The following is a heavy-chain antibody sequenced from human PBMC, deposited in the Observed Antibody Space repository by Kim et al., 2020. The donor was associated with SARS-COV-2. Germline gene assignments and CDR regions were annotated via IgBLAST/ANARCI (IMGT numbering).Heavy chain of an antibody. CDR2: IYYSGST. D-gene: IGHD4-17*01. Sequence: SETLSLTCTVSGGSISSGGYYWSWIRQHPGKGLEWIGYIYYSGSTHYNPSLKSRVTISVDTSKNQFSLKLSSVTAADTAVYYCARETLDHYDYGDPIYYYYGMDVWGQGTTVTVSS. CDR3: ARETLDHYDYGDPIYYYYGMDV. CDR1: GGSISSGGYY. V-gene: IGHV4-31*03. J-gene: IGHJ6*02.